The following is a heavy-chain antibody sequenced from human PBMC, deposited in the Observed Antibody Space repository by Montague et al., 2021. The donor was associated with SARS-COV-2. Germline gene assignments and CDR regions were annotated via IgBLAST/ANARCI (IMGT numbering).Heavy chain of an antibody. Sequence: SETLSLTCAVYGGSFSGYYWSWIRQPPGKGLEGIGEINHRGSTNYNPSPKSRVIISVDTSKNQFSLKLGTATAADTAVYYCARGTGPRFITLFGVIIGRHVFDIWGQGTMVTVSS. CDR1: GGSFSGYY. CDR3: ARGTGPRFITLFGVIIGRHVFDI. D-gene: IGHD3-3*01. J-gene: IGHJ3*02. V-gene: IGHV4-34*01. CDR2: INHRGST.